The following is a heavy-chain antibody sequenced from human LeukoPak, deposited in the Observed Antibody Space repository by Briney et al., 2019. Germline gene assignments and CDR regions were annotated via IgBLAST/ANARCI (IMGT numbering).Heavy chain of an antibody. CDR1: TFTFSSYG. CDR2: ISSSSSYI. CDR3: ARGKTTVTTWFDP. Sequence: GGSLRLSCAASTFTFSSYGMNWVRQAPGKGLEWVSSISSSSSYIYYADSVKGRFTISRDNAKNSLYLQMNSLRAEDTAVYYCARGKTTVTTWFDPWGQGTLVTVSS. V-gene: IGHV3-21*01. D-gene: IGHD4-11*01. J-gene: IGHJ5*02.